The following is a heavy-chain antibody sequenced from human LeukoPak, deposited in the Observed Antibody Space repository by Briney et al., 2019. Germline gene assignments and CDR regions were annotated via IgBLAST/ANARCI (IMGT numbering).Heavy chain of an antibody. CDR3: ARNTNEGYCSGGSCYRYYYYMDV. CDR1: GYTFTGYY. Sequence: ASVKVSCKASGYTFTGYYMHWVRQAPGQGLEWMGWINPNSGGTNYAQKFQGRVTMTRDTSISTAYMELSRLRSDDTAVYYCARNTNEGYCSGGSCYRYYYYMDVWGKGTTVTVSS. V-gene: IGHV1-2*02. J-gene: IGHJ6*03. CDR2: INPNSGGT. D-gene: IGHD2-15*01.